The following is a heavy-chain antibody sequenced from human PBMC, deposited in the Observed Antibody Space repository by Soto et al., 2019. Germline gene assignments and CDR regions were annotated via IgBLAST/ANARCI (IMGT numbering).Heavy chain of an antibody. V-gene: IGHV3-21*01. CDR3: ARGFDILTGLYVRH. CDR2: ISSSSRYI. CDR1: GFTFSSYS. D-gene: IGHD3-9*01. Sequence: EVQLVESGGGLVKPGGSLRLSCAASGFTFSSYSMNWVRQATGKGLEWVSSISSSSRYIYYPDSVKGRFTISSDNAMNSLYVQMSSLRAGDTAVYYCARGFDILTGLYVRHWGQGTLVTVSS. J-gene: IGHJ1*01.